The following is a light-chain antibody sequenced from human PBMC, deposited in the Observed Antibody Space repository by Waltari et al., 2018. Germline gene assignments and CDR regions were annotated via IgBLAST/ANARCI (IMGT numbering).Light chain of an antibody. Sequence: EIVMTQSPATLSVFPGERATLSSRASQTNRSNLAWYKLKPGQAPRLLIYGASTRATGIPARFSGSGSGTEFTLTISSLQSEDFAVYFCQQYDNWLGTFGQGTKVEIK. CDR2: GAS. J-gene: IGKJ1*01. CDR1: QTNRSN. CDR3: QQYDNWLGT. V-gene: IGKV3-15*01.